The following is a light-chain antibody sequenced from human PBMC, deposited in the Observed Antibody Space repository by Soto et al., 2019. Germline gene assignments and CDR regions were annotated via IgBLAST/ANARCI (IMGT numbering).Light chain of an antibody. Sequence: QPVLTQSPSASASLGASVKLTCTLSSGHSSYAIAWHQQQPEKGPRYLMKLNSDGSHSKGDGIPDRFSGSSSGAEHYLTISSLQSEDEADYYCQTWGTGIQVFGTGTKVTVL. J-gene: IGLJ1*01. CDR1: SGHSSYA. V-gene: IGLV4-69*01. CDR3: QTWGTGIQV. CDR2: LNSDGSH.